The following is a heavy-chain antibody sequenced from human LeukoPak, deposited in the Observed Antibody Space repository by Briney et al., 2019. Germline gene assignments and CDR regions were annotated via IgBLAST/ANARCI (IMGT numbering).Heavy chain of an antibody. Sequence: GGSLRLSCSASGFPFSSYAMHWVRQAPGKGLEYVSAISDSGGSTYYADSVKGRFTISRDNSKNTLYLQMSSLRAEDTAVYYCAGGSGWYIDYWGQGTLVTVSS. V-gene: IGHV3-64D*09. J-gene: IGHJ4*02. CDR1: GFPFSSYA. CDR2: ISDSGGST. CDR3: AGGSGWYIDY. D-gene: IGHD6-19*01.